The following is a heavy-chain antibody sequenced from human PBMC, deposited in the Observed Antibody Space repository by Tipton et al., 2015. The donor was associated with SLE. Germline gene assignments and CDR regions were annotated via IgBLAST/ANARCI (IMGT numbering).Heavy chain of an antibody. V-gene: IGHV4-61*09. CDR2: IYTSGST. CDR1: GGSISSGGYS. J-gene: IGHJ6*02. D-gene: IGHD3-10*01. Sequence: TLSLTCAVSGGSISSGGYSWSWIRQPAGKGLEWIGYIYTSGSTNYNPSLKSRVTISVDTSKNQFSLKLSSVTAADTAVYYCARDKGGSGSYYKPYYYGMDVWGQGTTVTVSS. CDR3: ARDKGGSGSYYKPYYYGMDV.